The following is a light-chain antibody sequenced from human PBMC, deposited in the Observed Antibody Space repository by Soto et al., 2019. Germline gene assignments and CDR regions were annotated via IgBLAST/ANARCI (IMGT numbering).Light chain of an antibody. V-gene: IGKV1-5*03. Sequence: DIQMTQSPSTLSGSVGDRVTITCRASQTISSWLAWYQQKPGKAPKLLIYKASSLDSGVPSTFSGSGSGTEFSLTVSSLQPDDFATYYCLQYESYPLTFGGGTKVDI. J-gene: IGKJ4*01. CDR3: LQYESYPLT. CDR1: QTISSW. CDR2: KAS.